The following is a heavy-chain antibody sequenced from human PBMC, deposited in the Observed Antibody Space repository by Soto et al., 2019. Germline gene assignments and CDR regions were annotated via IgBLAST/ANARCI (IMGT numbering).Heavy chain of an antibody. V-gene: IGHV6-1*01. CDR1: GDSVSSNSAA. J-gene: IGHJ5*02. CDR2: TYYRSKWYN. Sequence: KQSQTLSLTCAISGDSVSSNSAAWNWIRQSPSRGLEWLGRTYYRSKWYNDYAVSVKSRITINPDTSKNKSSLQLNSVTPEDTAVYYCARDQNTGTKKIIAAAGTSPGVWFDPWGQGTLVTVSS. D-gene: IGHD6-13*01. CDR3: ARDQNTGTKKIIAAAGTSPGVWFDP.